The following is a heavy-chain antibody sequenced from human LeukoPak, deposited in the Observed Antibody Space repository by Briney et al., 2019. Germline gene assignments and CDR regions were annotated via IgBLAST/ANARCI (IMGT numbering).Heavy chain of an antibody. CDR1: GGPINNYY. V-gene: IGHV4-4*07. J-gene: IGHJ3*02. CDR2: IYTRGST. Sequence: SETLSLTSTVSGGPINNYYWSCIRQPAGEGLEWIGRIYTRGSTNYNPPLKSRVTMSVDTSKNQFSLKLSSVTAADTAVYYCARGRYCSADICSGGDAFDIWGQGTMVSVSS. CDR3: ARGRYCSADICSGGDAFDI. D-gene: IGHD2-15*01.